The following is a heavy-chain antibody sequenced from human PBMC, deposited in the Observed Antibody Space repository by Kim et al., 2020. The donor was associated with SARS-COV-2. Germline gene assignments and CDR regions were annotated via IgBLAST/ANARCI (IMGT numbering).Heavy chain of an antibody. Sequence: DSLRGRFTNPKDNSKNTLYLQMNSLRAEDTAVYYCARATFAGVGATPVDYWGQGTLVTVSS. D-gene: IGHD1-26*01. J-gene: IGHJ4*02. CDR3: ARATFAGVGATPVDY. V-gene: IGHV3-30*07.